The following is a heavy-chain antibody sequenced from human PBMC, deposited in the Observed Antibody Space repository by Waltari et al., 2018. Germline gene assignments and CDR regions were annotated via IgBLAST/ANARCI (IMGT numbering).Heavy chain of an antibody. V-gene: IGHV1-2*06. Sequence: QVQLVQSAAEVKKPGASVKVSCKASGYAFTGSYMHWVRQAPGQGLEWMGRINPNSGGTNYAQKFQGRVTMTRDTSISTAYMELSRLRSDDTAVYYCARGGYCSGGSCPPVYWGQGTLVTVSS. J-gene: IGHJ4*02. D-gene: IGHD2-15*01. CDR3: ARGGYCSGGSCPPVY. CDR2: INPNSGGT. CDR1: GYAFTGSY.